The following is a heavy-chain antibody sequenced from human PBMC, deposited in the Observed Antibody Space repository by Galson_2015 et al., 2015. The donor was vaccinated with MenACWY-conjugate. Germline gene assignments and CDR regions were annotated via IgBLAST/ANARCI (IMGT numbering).Heavy chain of an antibody. Sequence: SLRLSCAVSGFTFSGSAMHWVRQASGKGLEWVGRIRSKANSYATAYAASVKGRFTISRDDSKNTAYLRMNSLKTEDTAVYYCTRLDNDYCGNMGDYWGQGTLVTVSS. J-gene: IGHJ4*02. CDR3: TRLDNDYCGNMGDY. CDR1: GFTFSGSA. D-gene: IGHD4-23*01. V-gene: IGHV3-73*01. CDR2: IRSKANSYAT.